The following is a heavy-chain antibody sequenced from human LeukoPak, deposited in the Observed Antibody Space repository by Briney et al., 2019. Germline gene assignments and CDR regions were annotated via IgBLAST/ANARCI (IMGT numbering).Heavy chain of an antibody. D-gene: IGHD1-1*01. V-gene: IGHV1-69*04. CDR1: GGTFSSYA. Sequence: SVKVSCKASGGTFSSYAISWVRQAPGQGLEWMGRIIPILGIANYAQKFQGRVTITADKSTSTAYMELSSLRSEDTAVYYCARGTVWNDGKFDYWGQGTLVTVSS. J-gene: IGHJ4*02. CDR2: IIPILGIA. CDR3: ARGTVWNDGKFDY.